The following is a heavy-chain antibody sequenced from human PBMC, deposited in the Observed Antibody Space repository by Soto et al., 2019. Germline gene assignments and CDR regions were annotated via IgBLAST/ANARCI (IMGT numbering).Heavy chain of an antibody. V-gene: IGHV5-51*01. CDR1: GYSFTNYW. CDR3: ARQYVTAATIPLLSYDY. Sequence: ESLKICGKGYGYSFTNYWIAWVRQMPGEGLEWMGVIYPTDSDSRYSPSFQGQVTISAYKSISTAYLHWSSLKASDTAMYYCARQYVTAATIPLLSYDYWGQGTLVTVS. CDR2: IYPTDSDS. D-gene: IGHD6-25*01. J-gene: IGHJ4*02.